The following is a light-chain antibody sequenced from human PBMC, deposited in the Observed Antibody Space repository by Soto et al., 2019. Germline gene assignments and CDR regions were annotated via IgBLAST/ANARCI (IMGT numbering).Light chain of an antibody. Sequence: DIQMTQSPSSLSASVGDRVTITCQASQDISNYLNLYQQKPGKAPKLLIYDASNLETGVPSRFSGSGSGTDFTFTISSLQPEDIATYYCQQYDNLPLTFGPGTKVDIK. CDR2: DAS. CDR3: QQYDNLPLT. CDR1: QDISNY. V-gene: IGKV1-33*01. J-gene: IGKJ3*01.